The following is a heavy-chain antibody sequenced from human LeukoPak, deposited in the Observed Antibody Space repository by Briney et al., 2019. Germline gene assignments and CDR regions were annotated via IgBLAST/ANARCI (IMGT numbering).Heavy chain of an antibody. CDR2: IYYSGST. CDR1: GGSISSYY. J-gene: IGHJ6*03. CDR3: ARTTEGYCSSASCFGFSYYYYMDV. D-gene: IGHD2-2*01. V-gene: IGHV4-59*01. Sequence: SETLSLTCTVSGGSISSYYWSWIRQPPGQGLEWVGYIYYSGSTNSNPSPKSRVTISVDTSKNQFSLKLSSVIAADTAVYYCARTTEGYCSSASCFGFSYYYYMDVWGKGTTVTISS.